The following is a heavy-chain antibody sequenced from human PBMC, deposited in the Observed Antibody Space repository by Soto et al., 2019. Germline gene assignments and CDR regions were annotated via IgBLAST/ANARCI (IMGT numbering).Heavy chain of an antibody. Sequence: GGSLRLSCSASGFTFSIYAMHWVRQAPGKGLEYVSSISTDGGNTHYADSVKGRFTISRDNSKNTVYLQMSSLRAEDTAVYYCVKGEYYYDTSGYYPFDYWGQGTLVTVPS. CDR2: ISTDGGNT. V-gene: IGHV3-64D*06. CDR1: GFTFSIYA. D-gene: IGHD3-22*01. CDR3: VKGEYYYDTSGYYPFDY. J-gene: IGHJ4*02.